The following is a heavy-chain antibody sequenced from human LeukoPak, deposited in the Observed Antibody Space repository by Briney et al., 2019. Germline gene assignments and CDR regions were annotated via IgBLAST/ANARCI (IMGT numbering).Heavy chain of an antibody. D-gene: IGHD3-22*01. CDR2: IYYSGST. CDR3: ARFTQWLSPYFDY. CDR1: GGSISSYY. V-gene: IGHV4-59*01. Sequence: SETLSLTCTVSGGSISSYYWSWIRQPPGKGLEWIGYIYYSGSTNYNPSLKSRVTISVDTSKNQFSLKLSSVTAADTAVYYCARFTQWLSPYFDYWGQGTLVTVSS. J-gene: IGHJ4*02.